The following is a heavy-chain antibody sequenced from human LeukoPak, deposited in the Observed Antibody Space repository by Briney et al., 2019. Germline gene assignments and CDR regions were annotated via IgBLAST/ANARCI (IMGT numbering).Heavy chain of an antibody. CDR1: GYTFTSYG. V-gene: IGHV1-18*01. D-gene: IGHD3-10*01. J-gene: IGHJ3*02. CDR3: AKADYYGSGSYYNGAFDI. CDR2: ISAYNGNT. Sequence: ASVKVSCKASGYTFTSYGISWVRQAPGQGLEWMGWISAYNGNTNYAQKLQGRVTMTTDTSTSTAYMELRSLRSEDTAVYYCAKADYYGSGSYYNGAFDIWGQGTMVTVSS.